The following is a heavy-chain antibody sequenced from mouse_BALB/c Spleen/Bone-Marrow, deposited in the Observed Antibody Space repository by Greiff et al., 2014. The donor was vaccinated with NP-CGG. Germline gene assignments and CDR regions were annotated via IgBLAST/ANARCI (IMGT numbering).Heavy chain of an antibody. J-gene: IGHJ2*01. V-gene: IGHV1-14*01. CDR2: INPYNDGT. Sequence: EVQLQQSGPELVKPGASVKMSCKASGYTFTSYVMHWVKQKPGQGLEWIGYINPYNDGTKYNEKFKGKATLTSDKSSSTAYMEXXXLTSEDSAVYYCATEGVDYFDYWGQGTTLTVSS. CDR1: GYTFTSYV. CDR3: ATEGVDYFDY.